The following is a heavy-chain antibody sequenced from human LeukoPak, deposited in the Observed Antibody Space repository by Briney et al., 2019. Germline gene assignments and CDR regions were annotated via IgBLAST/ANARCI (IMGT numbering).Heavy chain of an antibody. J-gene: IGHJ4*02. D-gene: IGHD5-18*01. CDR2: INHSGST. V-gene: IGHV4-34*01. CDR1: GGSFSGYY. CDR3: ARGTAMEY. Sequence: SGTLSLTCAVYGGSFSGYYWSWIRQPPGKGLEWIGEINHSGSTNYNPSLKSRVTISVDTSKNQFSLKLSSVTAADTAVYYCARGTAMEYWGQGTLVTVSS.